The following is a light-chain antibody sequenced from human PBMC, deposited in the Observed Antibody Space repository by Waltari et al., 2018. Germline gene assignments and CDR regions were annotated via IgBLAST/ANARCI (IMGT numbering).Light chain of an antibody. V-gene: IGLV2-23*01. CDR2: VAR. CDR3: CSYGGSYTWV. Sequence: QSALTQPASVSGSPGQAINISCTGTNSDVGAYNLVSWYQQYPGRAPRLMIYVARNRPSGFSNRLPASKSGNTASLTISGLQADDEADYYCCSYGGSYTWVFGGGTKVTVL. CDR1: NSDVGAYNL. J-gene: IGLJ3*02.